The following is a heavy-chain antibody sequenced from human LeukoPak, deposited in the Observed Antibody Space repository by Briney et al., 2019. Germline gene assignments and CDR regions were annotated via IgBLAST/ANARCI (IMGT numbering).Heavy chain of an antibody. CDR3: ARDLSEVVGATRAWFDP. D-gene: IGHD1-26*01. J-gene: IGHJ5*02. CDR2: TYYMSKWYS. V-gene: IGHV6-1*01. CDR1: GVSVSSNSAG. Sequence: PSQTLSLTCAISGVSVSSNSAGWNWLSQSQSRGLDWLGRTYYMSKWYSDYALSVRSRITINPDTSKNQFSVQLNSVTPEDTAGYYCARDLSEVVGATRAWFDPWGQGTLVTVSS.